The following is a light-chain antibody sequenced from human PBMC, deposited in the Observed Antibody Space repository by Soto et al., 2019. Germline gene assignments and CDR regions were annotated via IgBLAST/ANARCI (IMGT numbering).Light chain of an antibody. J-gene: IGKJ1*01. CDR2: AAS. V-gene: IGKV1-39*01. Sequence: DIQITQSPSSLSASVGDRVTINCRASQSISSYLNWYQQKPGKAPKLLIXAASSLQSGVPSRFSGSGSGTDFFLTISSLQTEDFSAYYGQQSSSTRTWTFGQGTKVDIK. CDR1: QSISSY. CDR3: QQSSSTRTWT.